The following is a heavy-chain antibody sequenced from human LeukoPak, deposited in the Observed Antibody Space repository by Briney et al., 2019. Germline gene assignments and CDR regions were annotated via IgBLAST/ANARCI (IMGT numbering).Heavy chain of an antibody. V-gene: IGHV3-23*01. J-gene: IGHJ3*02. CDR3: AKDRLRFLEWPDAFDI. D-gene: IGHD3-3*01. CDR2: ISGSGGST. CDR1: RFTFSNYA. Sequence: GGSLRLSCAASRFTFSNYAMSWVRQAPGKGLEWVSTISGSGGSTYYADSVKGRFTISRDNSKNTLYLQMNSLRAEDTAVYYCAKDRLRFLEWPDAFDIWGQGTMVTVSS.